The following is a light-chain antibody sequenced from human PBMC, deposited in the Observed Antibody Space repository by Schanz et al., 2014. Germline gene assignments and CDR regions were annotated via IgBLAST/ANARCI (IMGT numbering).Light chain of an antibody. CDR3: QQYETYSAT. V-gene: IGKV1-5*01. Sequence: DIQMTQSPSTLSASVGDRVTITCRASQSVSTWLAWYQQKPGRAPKVLIYDASILESGVPSRFSGSGSGTEFTLTITSLQPDDFATYYCQQYETYSATFGQGTKLDIK. CDR1: QSVSTW. J-gene: IGKJ2*01. CDR2: DAS.